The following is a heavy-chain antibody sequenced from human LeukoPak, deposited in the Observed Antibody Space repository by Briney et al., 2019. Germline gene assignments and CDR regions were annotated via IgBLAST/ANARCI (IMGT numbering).Heavy chain of an antibody. J-gene: IGHJ4*02. CDR1: GGSISSYY. CDR2: IYYSGST. V-gene: IGHV4-59*08. D-gene: IGHD3-22*01. Sequence: ASETLSLTCTVSGGSISSYYWSWIRQPPGKGLEWIGYIYYSGSTNYNPSLKSRVAISVDTSKNQFSLKLSSVTAADTAVYYCARQIHPYYYDSSGYYREYYFDYWGQGTLVTVSS. CDR3: ARQIHPYYYDSSGYYREYYFDY.